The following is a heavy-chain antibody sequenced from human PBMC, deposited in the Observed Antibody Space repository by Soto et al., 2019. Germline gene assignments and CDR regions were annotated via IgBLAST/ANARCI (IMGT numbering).Heavy chain of an antibody. Sequence: GGSLRLSCAASGFTFSSYSMNWVRQAPGKGLEWVSYISSSSSTIYYADSVKGRFTISRDNAKNSLYLQMNSLRAEDTAVYYCARGIPVLSSSWYSDYFDYWGQGTLVTVSS. V-gene: IGHV3-48*01. J-gene: IGHJ4*02. CDR1: GFTFSSYS. D-gene: IGHD6-13*01. CDR3: ARGIPVLSSSWYSDYFDY. CDR2: ISSSSSTI.